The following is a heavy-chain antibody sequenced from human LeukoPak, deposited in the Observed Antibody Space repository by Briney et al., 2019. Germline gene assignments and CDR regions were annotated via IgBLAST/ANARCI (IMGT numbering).Heavy chain of an antibody. V-gene: IGHV1-69*01. CDR3: ARGWPYTPSFDY. Sequence: ASVKVSCKASGGTFSSYAISWVRQAPGQGLEWMGGIIPIFGTANYAQKFQGRVTITADESTSTAYMELSSLRSEDTAVYYCARGWPYTPSFDYWGQGTLVTVSS. J-gene: IGHJ4*02. CDR1: GGTFSSYA. CDR2: IIPIFGTA. D-gene: IGHD2-2*02.